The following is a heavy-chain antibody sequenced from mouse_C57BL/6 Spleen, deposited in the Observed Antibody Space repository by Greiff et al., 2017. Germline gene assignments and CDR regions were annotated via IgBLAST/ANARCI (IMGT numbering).Heavy chain of an antibody. CDR3: ARSGGHLGLGDMDD. Sequence: QVQLQQPGAELVRPGTSVKLSCKASGYTFTSYWMHWVKQRPGQGLEWIGVIDPSDSYTNYNQKFKGKATLTVDTSSSTAYMQLSSLTSEDSAVYYCARSGGHLGLGDMDDWGKGTSVTVA. J-gene: IGHJ4*01. CDR2: IDPSDSYT. D-gene: IGHD2-2*01. CDR1: GYTFTSYW. V-gene: IGHV1-59*01.